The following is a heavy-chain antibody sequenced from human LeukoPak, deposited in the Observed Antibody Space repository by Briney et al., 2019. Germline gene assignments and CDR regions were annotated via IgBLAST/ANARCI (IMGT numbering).Heavy chain of an antibody. V-gene: IGHV4-39*01. Sequence: PSETLSLTCTVSGGSISSSSYYWGWIRQPPGKGLEWIGSIYYSGSTYYNPSLKSRVTISVDTSKNQFSLKLSAGTAADTAVYYCARLEVVGANYYFDYWGQGTLVTVSS. CDR3: ARLEVVGANYYFDY. CDR1: GGSISSSSYY. J-gene: IGHJ4*02. D-gene: IGHD1-26*01. CDR2: IYYSGST.